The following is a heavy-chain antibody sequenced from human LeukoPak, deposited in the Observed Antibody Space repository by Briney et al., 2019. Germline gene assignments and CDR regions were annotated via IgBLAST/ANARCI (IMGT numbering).Heavy chain of an antibody. Sequence: GGSLRLSCAASGFTFSNAWMNWVRQAPGKGLEWVGRIKSKTGGGTTDYAAPVKGRFTISRDDSKNTLYLQMNSLKTEDTAVYYCSTTYYYDSSEGYWGQGTLVTVSS. J-gene: IGHJ4*02. CDR1: GFTFSNAW. CDR2: IKSKTGGGTT. V-gene: IGHV3-15*07. CDR3: STTYYYDSSEGY. D-gene: IGHD3-22*01.